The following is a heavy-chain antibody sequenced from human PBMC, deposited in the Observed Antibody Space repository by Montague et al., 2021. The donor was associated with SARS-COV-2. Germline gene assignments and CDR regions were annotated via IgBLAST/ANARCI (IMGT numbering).Heavy chain of an antibody. J-gene: IGHJ4*02. V-gene: IGHV4-39*01. Sequence: SETLSLTCTVSGASISSSSYYWGWIRQPPGKGLEWIGYKYYSGSTYYNPTLKSRVTISVDTPKNQFSLKLSSVTAADTAVYYCATLPSRITIFGVVKGYYFDDWGQGTLVTVSS. CDR3: ATLPSRITIFGVVKGYYFDD. CDR1: GASISSSSYY. D-gene: IGHD3-3*01. CDR2: KYYSGST.